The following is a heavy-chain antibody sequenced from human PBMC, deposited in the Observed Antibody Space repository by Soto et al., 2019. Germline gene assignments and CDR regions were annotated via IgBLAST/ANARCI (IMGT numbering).Heavy chain of an antibody. CDR1: GGSTSSYY. CDR3: ARDRPYYYDSSGYYSVFDY. V-gene: IGHV4-59*01. J-gene: IGHJ4*02. CDR2: IYYSGST. Sequence: SETLSLTCTVSGGSTSSYYWSWIRQPPGQGLEWIGYIYYSGSTNYNPSLKSRVTISVDTSKNQFSLKLSSVTAADTAVYYCARDRPYYYDSSGYYSVFDYWGQGTLVTVSS. D-gene: IGHD3-22*01.